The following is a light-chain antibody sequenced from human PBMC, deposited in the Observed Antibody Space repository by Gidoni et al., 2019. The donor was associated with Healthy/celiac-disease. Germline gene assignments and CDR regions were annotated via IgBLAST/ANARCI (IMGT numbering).Light chain of an antibody. CDR1: Q. Sequence: DIVMTQSPLSLPVTPGEPASISCRSSQSPQLLFYLGSNRASGVPDRFSGSGSGTDFTLKISRVEAEDVGVYYCMQALQTPLTFXGXTKVEIK. CDR2: LGS. V-gene: IGKV2-28*01. J-gene: IGKJ4*01. CDR3: MQALQTPLT.